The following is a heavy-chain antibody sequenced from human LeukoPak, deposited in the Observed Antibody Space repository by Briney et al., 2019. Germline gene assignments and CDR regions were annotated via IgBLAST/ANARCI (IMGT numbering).Heavy chain of an antibody. CDR1: GGTFSSYA. CDR2: IIPIFGTA. CDR3: ARALTYSSSTDY. D-gene: IGHD6-13*01. Sequence: GASVKVSCKASGGTFSSYAISWVRQAPGQGLEWMGGIIPIFGTANYAQRFQGRVTITADESTSTAYMELSSLRSEDTAVYYCARALTYSSSTDYWGQGTLVTVSS. V-gene: IGHV1-69*13. J-gene: IGHJ4*02.